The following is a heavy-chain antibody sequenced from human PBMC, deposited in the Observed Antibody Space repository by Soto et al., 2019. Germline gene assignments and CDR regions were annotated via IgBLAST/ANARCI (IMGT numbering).Heavy chain of an antibody. CDR1: GGSISSYY. CDR3: ARETQLGEFDY. CDR2: IYYSGST. Sequence: SETLSLTCTVSGGSISSYYCSWIRQPPWKGLEWIGYIYYSGSTNYNPSLKSRVTISVDTSKNQFSLKLSSVTAADTAVYYCARETQLGEFDYLGQGTLVTVSS. J-gene: IGHJ4*02. D-gene: IGHD1-1*01. V-gene: IGHV4-59*01.